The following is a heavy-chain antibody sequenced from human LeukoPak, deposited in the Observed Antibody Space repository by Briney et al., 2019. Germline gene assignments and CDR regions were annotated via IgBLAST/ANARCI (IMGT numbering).Heavy chain of an antibody. CDR1: GGSISSYY. V-gene: IGHV4-59*08. CDR2: IYYSGST. Sequence: SETLSLTCTVSGGSISSYYWNWIRQPPGKGLEWIGYIYYSGSTYNPSLKSRVTISVDTSKNQFSLKLSSVTAADTAVYYCARLGFCTSTSCPWGQGTLVTVSS. CDR3: ARLGFCTSTSCP. D-gene: IGHD2-2*01. J-gene: IGHJ5*02.